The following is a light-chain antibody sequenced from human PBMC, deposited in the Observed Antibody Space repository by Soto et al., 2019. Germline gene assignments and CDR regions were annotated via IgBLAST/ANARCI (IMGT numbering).Light chain of an antibody. CDR3: QQRNSYPYA. CDR2: EAS. CDR1: QGISSS. J-gene: IGKJ2*01. V-gene: IGKV1-9*01. Sequence: IQLTQSPSSLSASVGGRVTITCRASQGISSSLAWYQQKPGKAPKLLMYEASTLQSGVPSRVIVGGSGTDFTLTITSLQPEDFATYYCQQRNSYPYAFGQGTKLKIK.